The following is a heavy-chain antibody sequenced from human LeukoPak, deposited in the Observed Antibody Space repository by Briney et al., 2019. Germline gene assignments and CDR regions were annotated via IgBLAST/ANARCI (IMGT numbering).Heavy chain of an antibody. D-gene: IGHD3-10*01. CDR3: ARVRYGSGSYPLYYFDY. J-gene: IGHJ4*02. Sequence: GGSLRLSCAASGFTSSDYYMSWIRQAPGKGLEWVSYISSSSSYTNYADSVKGRFTISRDNAKNSLYLQMNSLRAEDTAVYYCARVRYGSGSYPLYYFDYWGQGTLVTVSS. CDR2: ISSSSSYT. CDR1: GFTSSDYY. V-gene: IGHV3-11*06.